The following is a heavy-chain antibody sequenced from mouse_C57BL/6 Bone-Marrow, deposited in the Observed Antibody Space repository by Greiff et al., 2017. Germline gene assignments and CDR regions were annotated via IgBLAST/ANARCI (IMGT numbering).Heavy chain of an antibody. CDR1: GYTFTSYW. Sequence: QVQLQQSGAELVKPGASVKMSCKASGYTFTSYWITWVKQRPGQGLEWIGDLYPGSGSTNYNEKFKSKATLTVDTSSSTAYMQLSSLTSEDSAVYYCARWSNYVYWYFDVWGTGTTVTVSS. CDR2: LYPGSGST. D-gene: IGHD2-5*01. J-gene: IGHJ1*03. V-gene: IGHV1-55*01. CDR3: ARWSNYVYWYFDV.